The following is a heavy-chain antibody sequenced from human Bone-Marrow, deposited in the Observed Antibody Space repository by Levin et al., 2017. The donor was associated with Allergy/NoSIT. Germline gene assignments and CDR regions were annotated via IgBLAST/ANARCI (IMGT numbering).Heavy chain of an antibody. Sequence: SGPTLVKPTQTLTLTCTFSGFSLTTSGVAVAWIRQPPGKALEWLALIYWDDDKRYSTYLKNRLTITKDTSTNQVVLTMANMAPVDTATYYCATAMGGFGELSWFDSWGQGTLVSVSS. D-gene: IGHD3-10*01. CDR2: IYWDDDK. J-gene: IGHJ5*01. CDR1: GFSLTTSGVA. V-gene: IGHV2-5*02. CDR3: ATAMGGFGELSWFDS.